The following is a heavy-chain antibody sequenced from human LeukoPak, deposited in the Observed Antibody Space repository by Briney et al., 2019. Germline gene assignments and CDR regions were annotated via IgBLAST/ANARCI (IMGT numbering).Heavy chain of an antibody. CDR2: MYYTGTT. Sequence: SETLSLTCSVSGGSIRSLGYSWGWIRQPPGKGLEWIASMYYTGTTYYNPSLKSRVTLSVDTSKNQFSLNLTSVTAADTAVFYCARSVSAYAGRGWFDPWGQGTLVTVSS. CDR3: ARSVSAYAGRGWFDP. V-gene: IGHV4-39*07. CDR1: GGSIRSLGYS. J-gene: IGHJ5*02. D-gene: IGHD5-12*01.